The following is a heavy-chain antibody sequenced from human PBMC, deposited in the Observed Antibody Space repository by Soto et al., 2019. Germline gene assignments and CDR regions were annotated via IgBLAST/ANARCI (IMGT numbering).Heavy chain of an antibody. Sequence: QVQLVQSGAEVKKPGASVKVSCKASGYTFTSYGISWVRQALGQGLEWMGWISAYNGNTNYAQKLQGRVTMTTDTATSTAYMELRSLRSDDTAVYYCARNEDDFWSGYQYYFDYWGQGTLVTVSS. D-gene: IGHD3-3*01. CDR2: ISAYNGNT. CDR1: GYTFTSYG. J-gene: IGHJ4*02. CDR3: ARNEDDFWSGYQYYFDY. V-gene: IGHV1-18*01.